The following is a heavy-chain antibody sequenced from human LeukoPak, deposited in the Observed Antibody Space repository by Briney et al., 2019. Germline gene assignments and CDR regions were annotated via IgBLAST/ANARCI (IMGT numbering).Heavy chain of an antibody. V-gene: IGHV1-46*01. D-gene: IGHD2-2*01. CDR2: VTPTSGVS. J-gene: IGHJ4*02. CDR1: GSTVTTFY. Sequence: GPSVKVSCKSSGSTVTTFYIHWVSRAPEEGREWMGKVTPTSGVSTYAQKFQGRVTMTRETSTSTVYMELSSLRSDDAAVYFCARERGYCSASGCYGSDYWGQGTLVTVSS. CDR3: ARERGYCSASGCYGSDY.